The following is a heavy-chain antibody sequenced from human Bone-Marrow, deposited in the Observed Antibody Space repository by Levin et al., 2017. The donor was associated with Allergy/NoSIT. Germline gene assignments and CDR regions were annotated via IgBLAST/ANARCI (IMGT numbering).Heavy chain of an antibody. CDR3: LGSSGYYDTMDFDY. CDR1: GFTFSDSA. V-gene: IGHV3-73*01. CDR2: IRSKANSYAT. J-gene: IGHJ4*02. D-gene: IGHD3-22*01. Sequence: GGSLRLPCAASGFTFSDSAMHWVRQASGKGLEWVGRIRSKANSYATAYAASVKGRFTISRDDSKNTAYLQLSSLKTEDTAVYYCLGSSGYYDTMDFDYWGQGTLVTVSS.